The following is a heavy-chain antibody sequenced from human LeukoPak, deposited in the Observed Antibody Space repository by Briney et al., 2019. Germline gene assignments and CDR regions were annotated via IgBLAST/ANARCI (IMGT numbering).Heavy chain of an antibody. CDR1: GFTLSDSA. D-gene: IGHD1-26*01. CDR3: TRDRGTYNWLDP. J-gene: IGHJ5*02. V-gene: IGHV3-73*01. CDR2: IDRPAKSYAT. Sequence: PGGSLRLSCAASGFTLSDSAIHWVRQASGKGLEWVGLIDRPAKSYATAYGASVGGRFTISRDDSKNTAYRQMDSLKTEDTALYYCTRDRGTYNWLDPWGQGTLVTVSS.